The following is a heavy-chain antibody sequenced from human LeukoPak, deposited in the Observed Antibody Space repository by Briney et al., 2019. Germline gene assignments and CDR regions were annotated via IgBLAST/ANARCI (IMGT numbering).Heavy chain of an antibody. J-gene: IGHJ4*02. CDR1: VGTFSSYA. V-gene: IGHV1-69*13. D-gene: IGHD3-22*01. CDR3: ARLVQKGYFGFDY. CDR2: IIPIFGTA. Sequence: ASVKVSCKASVGTFSSYAIGWVRQAPGQGLEWMGGIIPIFGTANYAQKFQGRVTITADESTSTAYMELSSLRSEDTAVYYCARLVQKGYFGFDYWGQGTLVTVSS.